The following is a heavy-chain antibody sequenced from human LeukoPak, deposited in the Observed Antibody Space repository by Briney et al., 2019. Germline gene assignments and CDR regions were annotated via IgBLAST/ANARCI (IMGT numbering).Heavy chain of an antibody. CDR3: ARGGSEGIDP. Sequence: SETLSLTCTVSGGSISSYYWSWIRQPPGKGLEWIGYIYYSGSTNYNPSLKSRVTISVDTSKNQFSLKLSSVTAADTAVYYCARGGSEGIDPWGQGTLVTVSS. CDR1: GGSISSYY. V-gene: IGHV4-59*01. CDR2: IYYSGST. J-gene: IGHJ5*02. D-gene: IGHD2-15*01.